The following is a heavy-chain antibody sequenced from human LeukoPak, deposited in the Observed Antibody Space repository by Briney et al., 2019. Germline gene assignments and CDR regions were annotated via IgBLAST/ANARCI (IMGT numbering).Heavy chain of an antibody. D-gene: IGHD3-9*01. Sequence: GGSLRLSCAASGFTFSNYAMSWVRQAPGKGLEWVSAIFGSCGSTYYADSVKGRFTVSRDNSKSTLYLQMNTLRAEDTALYYCAKWGDYVVLTGYYVPDYWGQGTLVTVSS. V-gene: IGHV3-23*01. J-gene: IGHJ4*02. CDR1: GFTFSNYA. CDR3: AKWGDYVVLTGYYVPDY. CDR2: IFGSCGST.